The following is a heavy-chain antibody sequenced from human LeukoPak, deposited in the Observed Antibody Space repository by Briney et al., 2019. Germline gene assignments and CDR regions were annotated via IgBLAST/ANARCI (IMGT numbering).Heavy chain of an antibody. CDR2: ISSSSSYI. CDR1: GFTFSSYS. J-gene: IGHJ4*02. Sequence: PGGSLRLSCAASGFTFSSYSMNWVRQAPGKGLEWVSSISSSSSYIYYADSVKGRFTISRDNAKNSLYLQMNSLRAEDTAVYYCARGPFGVVIETRHDYWGQGTLVTVSS. CDR3: ARGPFGVVIETRHDY. V-gene: IGHV3-21*01. D-gene: IGHD3-3*01.